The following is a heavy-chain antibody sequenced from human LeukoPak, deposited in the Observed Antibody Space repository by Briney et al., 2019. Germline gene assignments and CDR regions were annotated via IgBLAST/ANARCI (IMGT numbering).Heavy chain of an antibody. CDR2: IRYSGST. CDR1: GDSLSSGGYS. CDR3: ARVFGQRSSWYGGDAFDI. J-gene: IGHJ3*02. Sequence: PSETLSLTYEVSGDSLSSGGYSWSWIRQPPGKGLEWIGYIRYSGSTYYNPSLKSRLTMSVEASKTQFSLRLSSVTAADTAVYYCARVFGQRSSWYGGDAFDIWGQGTMVTVSS. D-gene: IGHD6-13*01. V-gene: IGHV4-30-4*07.